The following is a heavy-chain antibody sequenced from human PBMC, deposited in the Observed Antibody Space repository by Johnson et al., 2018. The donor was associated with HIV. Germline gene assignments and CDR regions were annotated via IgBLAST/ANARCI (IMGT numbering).Heavy chain of an antibody. V-gene: IGHV3-72*01. Sequence: DVQVVESGGGLVQPGGSLRLSCAASGFIFSDHYMDWVRQAPGKGLEWVARIRNKANSYTTEYAASVKGRFSISRDNSKNTLYLQMNSQRAEDTAAYYCAKAGDRWLRPPGDAFDIWGQGTMVTVSS. CDR1: GFIFSDHY. CDR2: IRNKANSYTT. D-gene: IGHD5-24*01. J-gene: IGHJ3*02. CDR3: AKAGDRWLRPPGDAFDI.